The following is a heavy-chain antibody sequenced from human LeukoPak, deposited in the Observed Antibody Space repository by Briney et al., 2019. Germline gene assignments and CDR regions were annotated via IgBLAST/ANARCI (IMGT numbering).Heavy chain of an antibody. J-gene: IGHJ4*02. D-gene: IGHD7-27*01. V-gene: IGHV3-23*01. CDR2: ISYNGAST. CDR1: GFTFGDVV. CDR3: ARRTGGTKDY. Sequence: GGSLRLSCVASGFTFGDVVMSWVRQAPGKGLEWVSAISYNGASTDYADSVKGRFAISGDNSKNTLYLQMNSLRAEDTAVYYCARRTGGTKDYWGQGTQVTVSS.